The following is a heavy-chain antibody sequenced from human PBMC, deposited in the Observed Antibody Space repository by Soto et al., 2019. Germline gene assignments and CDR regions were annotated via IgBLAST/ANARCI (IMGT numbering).Heavy chain of an antibody. Sequence: GGSLRLSCXASGFTFSSYAMSWVRQAPGKGLEWVSAISGSGGSTYYADSVKGRFTISRDNSKNTLYLQMNSLRAEDTAVYYCARALYYDFWSGYYEDYYYYYGMDVWGQGTTVTVSS. CDR1: GFTFSSYA. CDR3: ARALYYDFWSGYYEDYYYYYGMDV. CDR2: ISGSGGST. V-gene: IGHV3-23*01. J-gene: IGHJ6*02. D-gene: IGHD3-3*01.